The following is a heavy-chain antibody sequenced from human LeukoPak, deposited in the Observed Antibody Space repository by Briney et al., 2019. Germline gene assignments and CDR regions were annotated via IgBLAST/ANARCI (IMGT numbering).Heavy chain of an antibody. CDR1: GYSFTSYW. V-gene: IGHV5-51*01. CDR3: ASGRSIAALVVDY. CDR2: IYPGDSDT. D-gene: IGHD6-6*01. Sequence: GESLKISCKGSGYSFTSYWIGWVRQMPGKGLEWMGIIYPGDSDTRYSPSFQGQVTISADKSISTAYLQRSSLKASDTAMYYCASGRSIAALVVDYWGQGTLVTVSS. J-gene: IGHJ4*02.